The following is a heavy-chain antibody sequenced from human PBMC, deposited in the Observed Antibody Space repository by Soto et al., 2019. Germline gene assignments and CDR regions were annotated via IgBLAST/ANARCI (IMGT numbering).Heavy chain of an antibody. D-gene: IGHD6-19*01. CDR2: IYYSGST. V-gene: IGHV4-61*01. CDR3: ARISIAVAGTFDY. J-gene: IGHJ4*02. Sequence: LSLTCTVSGGSVSSGSYYWSWIRQPPGKGLEWIEYIYYSGSTNYNPSLKSRVTISVDTSKNQFSLRLSSVTAADTAGYYCARISIAVAGTFDYWGQGTPVTVSS. CDR1: GGSVSSGSYY.